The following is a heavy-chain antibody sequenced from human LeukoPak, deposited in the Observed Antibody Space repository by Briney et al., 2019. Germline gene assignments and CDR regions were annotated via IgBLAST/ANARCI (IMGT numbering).Heavy chain of an antibody. V-gene: IGHV1-46*01. CDR3: ARDRGSSAVQGY. J-gene: IGHJ4*02. CDR1: GYTFTSYY. Sequence: ASVKVSCKASGYTFTSYYIHWVQQAPGQGLEWMGIINPSGDTTSYAQKFQGRVIMTRDMSTSTVYMELSSLRSEDTAVYYCARDRGSSAVQGYWGQGTLVTVSS. CDR2: INPSGDTT. D-gene: IGHD2-2*01.